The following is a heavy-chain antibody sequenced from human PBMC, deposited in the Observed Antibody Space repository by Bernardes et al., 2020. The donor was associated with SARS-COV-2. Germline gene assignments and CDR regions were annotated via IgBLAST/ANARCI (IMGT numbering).Heavy chain of an antibody. CDR1: GYTLTESS. V-gene: IGHV1-24*01. D-gene: IGHD3-10*01. CDR3: ATDYYGSGKYYSFEY. CDR2: FDPEDGET. J-gene: IGHJ4*02. Sequence: ASVKVSCKVSGYTLTESSIHWVRQAPGKGLEWMGGFDPEDGETIYAQKFQGRVTMTEDTPTDTAYMELSSLRSEDTAVYYCATDYYGSGKYYSFEYWGQGTLVTVSS.